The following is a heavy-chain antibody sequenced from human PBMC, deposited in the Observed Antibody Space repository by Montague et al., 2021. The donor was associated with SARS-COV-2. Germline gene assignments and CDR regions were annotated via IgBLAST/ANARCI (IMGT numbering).Heavy chain of an antibody. V-gene: IGHV4-39*01. CDR3: ARGPKMYGELADY. CDR2: FYYSGNT. Sequence: SETLSLTCTVSGGSVRSSNDCWGWIRQPPGKGLEWIANFYYSGNTYYNPSLKSRVTISVDTSNNRFSLKLSSVTVADTAVYYCARGPKMYGELADYWGQGTLVTVSS. D-gene: IGHD4-17*01. J-gene: IGHJ4*02. CDR1: GGSVRSSNDC.